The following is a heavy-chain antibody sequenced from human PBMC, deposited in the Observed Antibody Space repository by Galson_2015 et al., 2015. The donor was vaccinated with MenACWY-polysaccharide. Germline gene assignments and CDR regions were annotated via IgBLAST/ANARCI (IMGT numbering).Heavy chain of an antibody. V-gene: IGHV3-9*01. CDR1: GFTFDDYA. Sequence: SLRLSCAASGFTFDDYAMHWVRQAPGKGLEWVSGISWNSGSIGYADSVKGRFTIPRDNAKNSLYLQMNSLRAEDTALYYCAKDTHDGYYYYGMDVWGQGTTVTVSS. J-gene: IGHJ6*02. CDR2: ISWNSGSI. D-gene: IGHD3-3*01. CDR3: AKDTHDGYYYYGMDV.